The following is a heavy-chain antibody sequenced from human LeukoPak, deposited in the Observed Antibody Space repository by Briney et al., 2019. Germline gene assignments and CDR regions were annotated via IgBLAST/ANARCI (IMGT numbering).Heavy chain of an antibody. CDR2: ISSSSSYI. CDR3: ARAGGSSSWDPFDY. J-gene: IGHJ4*02. Sequence: GGSLRLSCAASGFTFSSYSMNWVRQAPGKGLEWVSSISSSSSYIYYADSVKGRFTISRDNAKNSLYLQMNSLRAEDTAVYYCARAGGSSSWDPFDYWGQGTLVTVPS. V-gene: IGHV3-21*01. CDR1: GFTFSSYS. D-gene: IGHD6-13*01.